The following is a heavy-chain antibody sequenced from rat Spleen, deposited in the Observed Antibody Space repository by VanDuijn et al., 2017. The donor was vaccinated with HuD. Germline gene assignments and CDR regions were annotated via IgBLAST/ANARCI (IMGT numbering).Heavy chain of an antibody. D-gene: IGHD1-10*01. V-gene: IGHV5S10*01. CDR2: IIYDGSNA. Sequence: EVQLVESDGGLVQPGNSLKLSCAASGFTFSDYAMAWVRQFPKKGLEWVATIIYDGSNAYYRDSVKGRFTISRDNAKSSLYLQMDSLRSEDTATYYCTTDNYCFAHWGQGTLVTVSS. CDR1: GFTFSDYA. J-gene: IGHJ3*01. CDR3: TTDNYCFAH.